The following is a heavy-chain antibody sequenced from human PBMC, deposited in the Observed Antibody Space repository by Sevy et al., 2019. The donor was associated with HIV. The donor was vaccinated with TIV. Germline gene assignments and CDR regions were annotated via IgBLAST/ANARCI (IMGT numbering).Heavy chain of an antibody. CDR2: IYYSGST. CDR1: GDSISSYY. CDR3: ARGRPDYYYGMDV. V-gene: IGHV4-59*01. J-gene: IGHJ6*02. Sequence: SETLSLTCTVSGDSISSYYWSWIRQPPGKGLEWIGYIYYSGSTNYNPSLKSRVTISKDTSKNQVSLKLTSVTAADTAVYHCARGRPDYYYGMDVWGQGTTVTVSS.